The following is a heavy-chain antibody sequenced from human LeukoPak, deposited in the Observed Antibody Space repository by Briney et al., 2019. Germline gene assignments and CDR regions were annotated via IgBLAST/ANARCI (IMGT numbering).Heavy chain of an antibody. CDR2: ISYDGSNK. J-gene: IGHJ6*04. D-gene: IGHD3-10*02. CDR3: AELGITMIGGV. V-gene: IGHV3-30*04. Sequence: GGSLRLSCAASGFTFSTYAMHWVRQAPGKGLEWVAVISYDGSNKYYADSVKGRFTISRDNSKNTLFLEMNSLRAEDTAVYYCAELGITMIGGVWGKGTTVTISS. CDR1: GFTFSTYA.